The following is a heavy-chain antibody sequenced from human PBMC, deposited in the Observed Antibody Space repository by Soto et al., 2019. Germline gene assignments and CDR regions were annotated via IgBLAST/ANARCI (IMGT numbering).Heavy chain of an antibody. Sequence: GGSLRLSCAASGFTFSSYAMSWVRQAPGKGLEWVSGISGSAYYADAVKGRFTISRDNSKNTLYLQMNSLRAEDTAMYYCAKDKGYSSGDVFDIWGQGTMVTVSS. D-gene: IGHD5-18*01. V-gene: IGHV3-23*01. CDR2: ISGSA. CDR3: AKDKGYSSGDVFDI. J-gene: IGHJ3*02. CDR1: GFTFSSYA.